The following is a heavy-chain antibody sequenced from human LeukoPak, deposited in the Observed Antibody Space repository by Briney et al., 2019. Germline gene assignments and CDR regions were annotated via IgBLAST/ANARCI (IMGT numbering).Heavy chain of an antibody. Sequence: ASVKVSCKASGYTFTSYDINWVRQATGQGLEWMGWMNPNSGHTGYAQKFQGRVTMTRNTSISTAYMELSSLRSEDTAVYYCARAPRGIFGVVGIGRNWFDPWGQGTLVTVSS. J-gene: IGHJ5*02. D-gene: IGHD3-3*01. CDR1: GYTFTSYD. CDR2: MNPNSGHT. V-gene: IGHV1-8*01. CDR3: ARAPRGIFGVVGIGRNWFDP.